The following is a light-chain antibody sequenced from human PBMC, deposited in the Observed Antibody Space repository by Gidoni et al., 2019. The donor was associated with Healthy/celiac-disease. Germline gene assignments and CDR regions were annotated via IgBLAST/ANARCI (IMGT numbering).Light chain of an antibody. CDR3: QQFNSHPFT. CDR2: DAS. J-gene: IGKJ3*01. CDR1: QGISSA. Sequence: AIQLTQSPSSLSASVGDRVTITCRASQGISSALAWYQQKPGKAPKLLIYDASSLESGVPSRFSGSGSGTDFILTISSLQPEDFATYYCQQFNSHPFTFGPGTKVDIK. V-gene: IGKV1-13*02.